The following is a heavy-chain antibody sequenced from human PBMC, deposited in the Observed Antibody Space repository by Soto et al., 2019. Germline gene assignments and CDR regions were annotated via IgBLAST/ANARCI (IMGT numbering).Heavy chain of an antibody. Sequence: EVQLVESGGGLVQPGGSLRLSCAASGFTFSDHYMDWVRQAPGKGLEWVGGTRNKADSYTTEYAASVKGRFTISRDDSKNSLYLQMNSLKTEDTAVYYCARDGRSGRAFDAWGQGTLVTVSS. J-gene: IGHJ4*02. CDR1: GFTFSDHY. CDR3: ARDGRSGRAFDA. D-gene: IGHD2-15*01. V-gene: IGHV3-72*01. CDR2: TRNKADSYTT.